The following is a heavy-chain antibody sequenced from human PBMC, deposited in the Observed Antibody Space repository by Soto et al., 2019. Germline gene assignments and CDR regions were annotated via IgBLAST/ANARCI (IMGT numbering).Heavy chain of an antibody. J-gene: IGHJ6*02. CDR2: IWHDGSNK. D-gene: IGHD1-1*01. CDR1: GFTFSSYT. CDR3: AREDWNDGHYCGMGV. Sequence: QVQVVESGGGVVQPGRSLRLSCAASGFTFSSYTMYWVRQAPGKGLEGVAIIWHDGSNKYYGDSVKGRFTISRDNYKNTPYLQMNSLRAEDTAVYYCAREDWNDGHYCGMGVWGQGTTVTVSS. V-gene: IGHV3-33*01.